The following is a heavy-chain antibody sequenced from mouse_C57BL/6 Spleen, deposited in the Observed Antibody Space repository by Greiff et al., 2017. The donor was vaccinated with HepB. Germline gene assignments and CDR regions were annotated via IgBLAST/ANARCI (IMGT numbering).Heavy chain of an antibody. CDR3: ARHVYSNPYGYFDV. Sequence: QVQLKESGPELVKPGASVKISCKASGYAFSSSWMNWVKQRPGKGLEWIGRIYPGDGDTNYNGKFKGKATLTADKSSSTAYMQLSSLTSEDSAVYFCARHVYSNPYGYFDVWGTGTTVTVSS. V-gene: IGHV1-82*01. J-gene: IGHJ1*03. D-gene: IGHD2-5*01. CDR1: GYAFSSSW. CDR2: IYPGDGDT.